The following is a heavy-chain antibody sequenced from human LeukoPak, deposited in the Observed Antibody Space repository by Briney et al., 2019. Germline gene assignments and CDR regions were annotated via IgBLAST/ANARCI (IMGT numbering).Heavy chain of an antibody. CDR1: GFTVSSNY. V-gene: IGHV4-34*01. J-gene: IGHJ5*02. D-gene: IGHD3-16*02. CDR2: INHSGST. CDR3: ARRYYDYVWGSYRPQGVWFDP. Sequence: PGGSLRLSCAASGFTVSSNYMSWIRQPPGKGLEWIGEINHSGSTNYNPSLKSRVTISVDTSKNQFSLKLSSVTAADTAVYYCARRYYDYVWGSYRPQGVWFDPWGQGTLVTVSS.